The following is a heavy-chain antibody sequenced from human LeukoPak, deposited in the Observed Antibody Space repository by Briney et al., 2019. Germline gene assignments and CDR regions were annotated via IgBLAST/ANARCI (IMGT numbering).Heavy chain of an antibody. J-gene: IGHJ5*02. D-gene: IGHD2-2*03. Sequence: SETLSLTCTVSGGSISSGDYYWSWIRQPPGKGLEWIGYIYYSGSTYYNPSLKSRVTISVDTSKNQFSLKLSSVTAADTAVYYCARVGSMGIVVVPAATTFDPWGQGTLVTVSS. V-gene: IGHV4-30-4*08. CDR1: GGSISSGDYY. CDR3: ARVGSMGIVVVPAATTFDP. CDR2: IYYSGST.